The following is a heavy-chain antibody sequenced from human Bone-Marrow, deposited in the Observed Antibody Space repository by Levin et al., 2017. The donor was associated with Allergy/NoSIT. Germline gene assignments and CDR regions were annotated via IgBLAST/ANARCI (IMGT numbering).Heavy chain of an antibody. CDR1: NVSITTYMFY. Sequence: KPSETLSLTCSVSNVSITTYMFYWGWIRQSPDKRLEWIGSISFSGSTYYNPSLKSRVTLSLDTSKNLFSLKLNSVTAADTSVYYCASVMGGWVYFDYWGQGALVAVSS. CDR3: ASVMGGWVYFDY. CDR2: ISFSGST. D-gene: IGHD6-19*01. V-gene: IGHV4-39*02. J-gene: IGHJ4*02.